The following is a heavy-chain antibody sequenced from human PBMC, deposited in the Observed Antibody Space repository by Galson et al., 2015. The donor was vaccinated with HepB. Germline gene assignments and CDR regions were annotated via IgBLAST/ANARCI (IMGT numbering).Heavy chain of an antibody. Sequence: SVKVSCKASGGTFSSYAISWVRQAPGQGLEWMGGIIPIFGTANYAQKFQGRVTITADESTSTAYMELSSLRSEATAVYYCARESGSGRGTGYYFDYWGQGTLVTVSS. CDR2: IIPIFGTA. V-gene: IGHV1-69*13. CDR1: GGTFSSYA. D-gene: IGHD1-26*01. CDR3: ARESGSGRGTGYYFDY. J-gene: IGHJ4*02.